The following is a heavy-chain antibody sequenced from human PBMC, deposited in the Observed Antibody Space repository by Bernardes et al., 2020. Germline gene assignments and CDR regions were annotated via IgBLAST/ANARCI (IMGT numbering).Heavy chain of an antibody. J-gene: IGHJ4*02. V-gene: IGHV3-66*01. CDR3: ARGGQDWGSYRY. D-gene: IGHD3-16*02. CDR1: GFTVSSNY. CDR2: IYSGGST. Sequence: GGSLRLSRAASGFTVSSNYMSWVRQAPGKGLEWVSIIYSGGSTFYADSVKGRFTISRDNSKNTLYLQMNSLRAEDTAVYYCARGGQDWGSYRYWGQGTLVTVSS.